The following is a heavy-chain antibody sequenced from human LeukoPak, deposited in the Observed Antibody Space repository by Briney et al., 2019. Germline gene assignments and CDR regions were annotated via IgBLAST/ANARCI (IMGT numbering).Heavy chain of an antibody. CDR2: ISSSSSYI. Sequence: PGGSLRLSCAASGFTFSSYWMSWVRQAPGKGLEWVSSISSSSSYIYYADSVQGRFTISRDNARNSLFLQMNSLRAEDTAIYYCAKRPLKTYHVPATALPFDYWGQGTLVTVSS. CDR1: GFTFSSYW. J-gene: IGHJ4*02. CDR3: AKRPLKTYHVPATALPFDY. V-gene: IGHV3-21*04. D-gene: IGHD2-2*01.